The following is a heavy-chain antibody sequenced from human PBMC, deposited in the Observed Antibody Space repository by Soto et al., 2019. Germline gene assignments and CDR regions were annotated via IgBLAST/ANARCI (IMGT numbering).Heavy chain of an antibody. CDR2: ISAYNGNT. CDR1: GYTFANDG. V-gene: IGHV1-18*01. Sequence: QVQLVQSGAEVKKHGASVKVSCKTSGYTFANDGISWVRQATGQGLEWLTWISAYNGNTKYAEKFQRRVTMTTDTSSTRAYMELRSLRSDGTAVYYCARDVPVTAAALGDYWGYGTLVTGYS. CDR3: ARDVPVTAAALGDY. J-gene: IGHJ4*01. D-gene: IGHD7-27*01.